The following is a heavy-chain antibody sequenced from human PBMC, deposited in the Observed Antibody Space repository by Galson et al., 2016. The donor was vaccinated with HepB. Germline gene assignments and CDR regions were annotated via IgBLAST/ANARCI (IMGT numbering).Heavy chain of an antibody. J-gene: IGHJ3*02. V-gene: IGHV3-7*03. CDR3: ARDYSPSYYYGSSSYYGDAFDI. CDR2: IEQDGSKK. Sequence: SLRLSCAASGFTFSNYWMTWVRQAPGKGLEWVANIEQDGSKKYYLDSVEGRFTISRDTAKNSLYLQMNSLRAEGTAVYYCARDYSPSYYYGSSSYYGDAFDIWGQGTMVTVSS. D-gene: IGHD3-22*01. CDR1: GFTFSNYW.